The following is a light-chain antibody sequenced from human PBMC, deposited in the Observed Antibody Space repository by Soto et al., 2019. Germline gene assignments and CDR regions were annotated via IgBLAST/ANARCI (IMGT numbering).Light chain of an antibody. J-gene: IGKJ1*01. CDR1: QSIGNY. CDR3: LQRAAWPWT. Sequence: EIVLTQAPATLSLSPGERATLSCRASQSIGNYIAWYQQKPGQAPRLLVYDVFNRATGIPARFSGSGSGTDFTLTISSLEPEDFAVYYCLQRAAWPWTLGQGTKVEVK. CDR2: DVF. V-gene: IGKV3-11*01.